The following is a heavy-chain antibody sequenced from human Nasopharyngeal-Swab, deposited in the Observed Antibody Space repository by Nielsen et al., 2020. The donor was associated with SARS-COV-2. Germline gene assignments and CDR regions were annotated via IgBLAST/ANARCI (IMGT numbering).Heavy chain of an antibody. CDR3: ARGLSGIVPAPILGLGPYYSYYYMDV. J-gene: IGHJ6*03. Sequence: ASVKVSCKASGYTFTTYAMHWVRQAPGQRLEWMGWINAGNGNTKYSQKFQGRVTISRDTSASTAYMELSSLRSEDTAVYYCARGLSGIVPAPILGLGPYYSYYYMDVWGKGTTVTVSS. CDR2: INAGNGNT. CDR1: GYTFTTYA. D-gene: IGHD2-2*01. V-gene: IGHV1-3*01.